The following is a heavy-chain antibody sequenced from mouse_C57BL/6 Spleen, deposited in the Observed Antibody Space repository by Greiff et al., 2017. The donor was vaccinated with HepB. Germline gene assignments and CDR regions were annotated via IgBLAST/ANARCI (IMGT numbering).Heavy chain of an antibody. V-gene: IGHV1-50*01. CDR1: GYTFTSYW. J-gene: IGHJ2*01. CDR3: ARSDYYFDY. CDR2: IDPSDSST. Sequence: QVQLQQPGAELVKPGASVKLSCKASGYTFTSYWMQWVQQRPGQGLEWIGEIDPSDSSTNYNQKFKGKATLTVDTSSSTAYMQLSSLTSEDSAVYYCARSDYYFDYWGQGTTLTVSS.